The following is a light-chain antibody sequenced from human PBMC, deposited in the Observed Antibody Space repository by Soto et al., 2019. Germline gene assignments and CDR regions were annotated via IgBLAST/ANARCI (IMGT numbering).Light chain of an antibody. Sequence: QSALTQPASVSGSPGQSITISCTGTNSDVADYNSVSWYQQHPGKAPKLMLFEVINRPSGISNRFSGSKSGTTASLTISGLQTDDESDYYCDSYTGNNAWLFGGGTKLTVL. CDR1: NSDVADYNS. CDR2: EVI. J-gene: IGLJ2*01. V-gene: IGLV2-14*01. CDR3: DSYTGNNAWL.